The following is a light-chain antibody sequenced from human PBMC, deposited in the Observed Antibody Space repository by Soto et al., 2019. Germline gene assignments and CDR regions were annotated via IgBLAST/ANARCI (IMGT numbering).Light chain of an antibody. CDR2: GAS. Sequence: EIVLTQSPGTLSLSPGERATLSCRASQSVSSKLAWYQQKPGQAPSLLIYGASNRVSGIPDRFSGSGSGTEFTFTICRLEPEDFAVYYCHQYGGPPRTFGQGTKVDI. CDR3: HQYGGPPRT. V-gene: IGKV3-20*01. J-gene: IGKJ1*01. CDR1: QSVSSK.